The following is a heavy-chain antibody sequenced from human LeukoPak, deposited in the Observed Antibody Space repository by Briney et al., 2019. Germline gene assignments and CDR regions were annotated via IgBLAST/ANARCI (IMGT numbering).Heavy chain of an antibody. CDR3: ARALNYDFAALDAFDI. J-gene: IGHJ3*02. CDR2: IIPIFGTA. CDR1: GGTFSSYA. Sequence: SVKVSCKASGGTFSSYAISWVRQAPGQGLEWMGGIIPIFGTANYAQKFQGRVTITADESTSTAYMELSSLRSEDTAVYYCARALNYDFAALDAFDIWAQGTMVTVSS. D-gene: IGHD3-3*01. V-gene: IGHV1-69*13.